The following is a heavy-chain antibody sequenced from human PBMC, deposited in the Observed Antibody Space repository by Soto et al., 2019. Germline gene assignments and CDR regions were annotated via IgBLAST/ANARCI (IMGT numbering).Heavy chain of an antibody. D-gene: IGHD6-6*01. Sequence: SETLSLTCTVSGGSISSDDYYWSWIRQPPGKGLEWIGYIYYSGNTYSSPSLQSRVTISVDTSNNQFSLKLNSVTAADTAVYYCARGAYSDSSSYFDYWGQGTLVTVSS. V-gene: IGHV4-30-4*01. CDR3: ARGAYSDSSSYFDY. J-gene: IGHJ4*02. CDR1: GGSISSDDYY. CDR2: IYYSGNT.